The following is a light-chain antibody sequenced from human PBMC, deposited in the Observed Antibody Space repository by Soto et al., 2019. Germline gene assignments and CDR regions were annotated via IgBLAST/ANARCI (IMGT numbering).Light chain of an antibody. V-gene: IGLV2-23*01. CDR3: CSYAGTNTYV. CDR2: EGT. J-gene: IGLJ1*01. CDR1: STDVGSYNL. Sequence: QSALTQPASVSGSPGQSITISCTGTSTDVGSYNLVSWYQQYPGKAPKLMIYEGTKRPSGISNRFSGSKSGNTASLTISRLQAEDEADYFCCSYAGTNTYVFGTGTKVTVL.